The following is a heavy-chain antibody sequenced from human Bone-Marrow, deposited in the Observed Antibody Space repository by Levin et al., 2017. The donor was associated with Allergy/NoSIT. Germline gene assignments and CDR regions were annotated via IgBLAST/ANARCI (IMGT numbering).Heavy chain of an antibody. D-gene: IGHD4-17*01. CDR1: GGSISSGGYS. V-gene: IGHV4-30-2*01. Sequence: PSETLSLTCAVSGGSISSGGYSWSWIRQPPGKGLEWIGYIYHSGSTYYNPSLKSRVTISVDRSKNQFSLKLSSVTAADTAVYYCARGIYYGDYEAYYGMDVWGQGTTVTVSS. CDR3: ARGIYYGDYEAYYGMDV. J-gene: IGHJ6*02. CDR2: IYHSGST.